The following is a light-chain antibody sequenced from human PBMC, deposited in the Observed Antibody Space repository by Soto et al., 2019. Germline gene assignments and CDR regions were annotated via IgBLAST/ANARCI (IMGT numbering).Light chain of an antibody. CDR1: SNDIGGYNF. CDR3: NTYSGGNTLYV. J-gene: IGLJ1*01. CDR2: DVT. V-gene: IGLV2-14*01. Sequence: QPVLTNPAPVAGLPGRSFPFPCIGTSNDIGGYNFVSWFQQHPGKAPKLLICDVTRRPSGVSDRFSGSKSGNTASLTISGLQAEDEADYYCNTYSGGNTLYVFGSGTKVTVL.